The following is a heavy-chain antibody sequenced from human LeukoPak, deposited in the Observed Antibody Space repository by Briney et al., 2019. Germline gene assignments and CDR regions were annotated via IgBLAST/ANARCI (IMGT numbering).Heavy chain of an antibody. D-gene: IGHD3-9*01. CDR2: IGTAGDT. V-gene: IGHV3-13*01. CDR1: GFTFSSYD. CDR3: ARGLRYFDWLRKYGMDV. J-gene: IGHJ6*02. Sequence: GGSLRLSCAASGFTFSSYDMHWVRQATGKGLEWVSAIGTAGDTYYPGSVKGRFTIPRENAKNSLYLQINSLRAGDTAVYYCARGLRYFDWLRKYGMDVWGQGTTVTVSS.